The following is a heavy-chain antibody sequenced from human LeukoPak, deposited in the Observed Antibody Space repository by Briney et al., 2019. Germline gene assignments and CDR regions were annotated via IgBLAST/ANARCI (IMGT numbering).Heavy chain of an antibody. J-gene: IGHJ5*02. V-gene: IGHV1-18*01. D-gene: IGHD6-19*01. Sequence: ASVTVSCTASGYTFTSYGISWVRQAPGQGLEWMGWISAYNGNTNCAQKLQGRVTMTTDTSTSTAYMELRSLRSDDTAVYYCARDSESEQWLVRSGWFDPWGQGTLVTVSS. CDR1: GYTFTSYG. CDR2: ISAYNGNT. CDR3: ARDSESEQWLVRSGWFDP.